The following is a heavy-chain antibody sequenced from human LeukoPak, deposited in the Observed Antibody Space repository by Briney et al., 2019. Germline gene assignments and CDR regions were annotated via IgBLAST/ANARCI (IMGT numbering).Heavy chain of an antibody. J-gene: IGHJ3*02. V-gene: IGHV3-7*03. CDR2: IKQDGSEA. Sequence: GGSLRLSCAASGFTFSNYWMSWVRQPPGKGLEWVANIKQDGSEAYYVDSVRGRFIVSRDNAKNSLYLQMNSLRAEDTAVYYCARGRTRLRAFDIWGQGTMVTVSS. D-gene: IGHD2-15*01. CDR1: GFTFSNYW. CDR3: ARGRTRLRAFDI.